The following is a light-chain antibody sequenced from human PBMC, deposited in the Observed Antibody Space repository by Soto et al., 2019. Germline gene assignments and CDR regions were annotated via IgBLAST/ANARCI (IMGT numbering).Light chain of an antibody. CDR2: DVS. J-gene: IGKJ4*01. V-gene: IGKV1-33*01. CDR3: QQFDDLPLT. CDR1: RDIKKY. Sequence: DIQMTQSPSSLSASVGDRVTITCQASRDIKKYLNWYQQKAHKVPKLLIHDVSTLATGVPSRFTGSGSGTDFTLTINSLQPEDVATYYCQQFDDLPLTFGGGTKVDIK.